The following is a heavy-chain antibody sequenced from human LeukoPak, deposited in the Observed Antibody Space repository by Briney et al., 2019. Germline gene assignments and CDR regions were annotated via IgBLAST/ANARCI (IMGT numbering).Heavy chain of an antibody. Sequence: PGGSLRLSCAASGFTFSSYWMSWVRQAPGKGLEWVANIKQDGSEKYYVDSVKGRFTISRDNAKNSLYLQMNSLRAEDTAVYYCARTELGYCSSTSCPPDYWGQGTLVTVSS. CDR1: GFTFSSYW. CDR2: IKQDGSEK. J-gene: IGHJ4*02. D-gene: IGHD2-2*01. CDR3: ARTELGYCSSTSCPPDY. V-gene: IGHV3-7*01.